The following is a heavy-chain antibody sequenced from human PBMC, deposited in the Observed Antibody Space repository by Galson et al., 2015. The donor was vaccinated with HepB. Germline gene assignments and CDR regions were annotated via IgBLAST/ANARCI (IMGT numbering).Heavy chain of an antibody. CDR3: ARDHRLRPYWYFDL. V-gene: IGHV3-33*01. Sequence: SLRLSCAASGFTFSSYGMHWVRQAPGKGLEWVAVIWYDGSNKYYADSVKGRFTISRDNSKNTQYLQMNSLRAEDTAVYYCARDHRLRPYWYFDLWGRGALVTVSS. CDR2: IWYDGSNK. J-gene: IGHJ2*01. CDR1: GFTFSSYG. D-gene: IGHD4-17*01.